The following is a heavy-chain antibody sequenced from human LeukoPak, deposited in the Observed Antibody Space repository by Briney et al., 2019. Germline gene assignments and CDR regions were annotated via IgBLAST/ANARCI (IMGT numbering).Heavy chain of an antibody. CDR1: GFTFSSYS. CDR3: ARVRYCSGGSCYSPFDY. CDR2: ISSSSSYI. D-gene: IGHD2-15*01. J-gene: IGHJ4*02. Sequence: PGGSLRLSCAAPGFTFSSYSMNWVRQAPGKGLEWVSSISSSSSYIYYANSVKGRFTISRDNAKNSLYLQMNSLRAEDTAVYYCARVRYCSGGSCYSPFDYWGQGTLVTVSS. V-gene: IGHV3-21*01.